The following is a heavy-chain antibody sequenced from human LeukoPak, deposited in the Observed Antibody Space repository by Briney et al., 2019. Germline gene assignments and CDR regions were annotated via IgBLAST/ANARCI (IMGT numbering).Heavy chain of an antibody. V-gene: IGHV1-24*01. J-gene: IGHJ4*02. D-gene: IGHD1-1*01. CDR1: GYTLTELS. Sequence: ASVKVSCKVSGYTLTELSMHWVRQAPGKGLEWMGGFDPEDGETIYAQKFQGRVTITADKATSTAYMELSSLRSEDTAVYYCARRERTAMTHFDYWGQGTLVTVSS. CDR2: FDPEDGET. CDR3: ARRERTAMTHFDY.